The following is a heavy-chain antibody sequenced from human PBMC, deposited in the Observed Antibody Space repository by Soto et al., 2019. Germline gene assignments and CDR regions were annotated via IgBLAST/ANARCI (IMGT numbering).Heavy chain of an antibody. Sequence: EVHLVESGGGWVQPGGSLRLSCAASGFTFSSYWMTWVRQAPGKGLEWVANTKPDGSEKNYVGSVKGRFTISRDNAKNSLFLQMDSLRAEDTAVYYCARVAYVDESFDYWGQGTLVTVSS. J-gene: IGHJ4*02. CDR1: GFTFSSYW. D-gene: IGHD2-21*01. V-gene: IGHV3-7*01. CDR3: ARVAYVDESFDY. CDR2: TKPDGSEK.